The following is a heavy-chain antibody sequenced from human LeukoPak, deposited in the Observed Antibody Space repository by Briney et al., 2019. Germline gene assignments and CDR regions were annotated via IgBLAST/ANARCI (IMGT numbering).Heavy chain of an antibody. D-gene: IGHD1-14*01. J-gene: IGHJ6*02. Sequence: GGSLRLSCAASGFTFSSYGMHLVRQAPGKGLEWVAVISYDGSNKYYADSVKGRFTISRDNSKNTLYLQMNSLRAEDTAVYYCAKDGNPTDYYYYGMDVWGQGTTVTVSS. CDR3: AKDGNPTDYYYYGMDV. V-gene: IGHV3-30*18. CDR2: ISYDGSNK. CDR1: GFTFSSYG.